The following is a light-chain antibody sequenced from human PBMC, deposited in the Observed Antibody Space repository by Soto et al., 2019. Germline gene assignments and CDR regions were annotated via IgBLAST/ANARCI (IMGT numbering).Light chain of an antibody. CDR2: GAS. CDR3: LQDNNCPLT. J-gene: IGKJ1*01. CDR1: QSVNNY. Sequence: EIVLTQSPSTLSLSPGERATLSCRASQSVNNYLAWYQQKPGQAPRLLIYGASTRATGIPDRFSGSGSGTEFTLTISSLQSEDFAVYYCLQDNNCPLTFGQGTKVDIK. V-gene: IGKV3D-15*01.